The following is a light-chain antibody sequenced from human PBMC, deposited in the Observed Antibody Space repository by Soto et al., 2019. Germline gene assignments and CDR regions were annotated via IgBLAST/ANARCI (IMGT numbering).Light chain of an antibody. CDR1: QSVSSS. Sequence: EIVLTPSPGTLSLSPGERATLSCRASQSVSSSLAWYQQTPGQAPRLLIYGTSSRATGIPDRFSGSGSGTDFTLTISRLEPEDFAVYYCQQYGSFWTFGQGIKVDIK. CDR2: GTS. J-gene: IGKJ1*01. CDR3: QQYGSFWT. V-gene: IGKV3-20*01.